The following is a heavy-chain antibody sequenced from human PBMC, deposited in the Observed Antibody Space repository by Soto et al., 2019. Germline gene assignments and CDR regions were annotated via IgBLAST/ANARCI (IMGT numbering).Heavy chain of an antibody. D-gene: IGHD3-10*01. CDR2: ISGSGGST. Sequence: EVQLLESGGGLVQPGGSLRLSCAASGFTFSSYAMSWVRQAPGKGLEWVSAISGSGGSTYYADSVKGRFTISRDNSKNTLYLPINSLRAEDTAVYYCAKDMDDYYGSASYYNLNYYYGMDVWGQGTTVTVSS. J-gene: IGHJ6*02. CDR3: AKDMDDYYGSASYYNLNYYYGMDV. V-gene: IGHV3-23*01. CDR1: GFTFSSYA.